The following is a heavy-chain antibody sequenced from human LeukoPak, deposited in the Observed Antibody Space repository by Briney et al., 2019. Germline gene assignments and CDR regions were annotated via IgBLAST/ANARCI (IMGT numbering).Heavy chain of an antibody. Sequence: GGSLRLSCAASGFTFSSYWMSWVRQAPGKGLEWVANIKQDGSEKYYVDSVKGRFTISRDNAKNSLYLQMNSLRAEDTAVYYCARGRKVVRYFDWPGAFDIWGQGTMVTVSS. CDR3: ARGRKVVRYFDWPGAFDI. D-gene: IGHD3-9*01. CDR1: GFTFSSYW. CDR2: IKQDGSEK. J-gene: IGHJ3*02. V-gene: IGHV3-7*01.